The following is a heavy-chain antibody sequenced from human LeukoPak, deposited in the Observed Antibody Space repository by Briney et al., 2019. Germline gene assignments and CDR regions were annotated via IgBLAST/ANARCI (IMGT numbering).Heavy chain of an antibody. J-gene: IGHJ4*02. D-gene: IGHD6-13*01. CDR3: ATRYSSNWYFDY. V-gene: IGHV4-4*07. Sequence: SETLSLTCTVSGDSISDYDWSWIRQPAGKGLEWIGHIHTSGSTNYNPSFKSRITMSVDTSKNQFSLRLSSVTAADTAVYYCATRYSSNWYFDYWGQGTLVTVSS. CDR2: IHTSGST. CDR1: GDSISDYD.